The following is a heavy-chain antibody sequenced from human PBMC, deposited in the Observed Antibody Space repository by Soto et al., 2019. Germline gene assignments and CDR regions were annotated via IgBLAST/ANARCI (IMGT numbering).Heavy chain of an antibody. CDR1: GFTFSSYA. V-gene: IGHV3-23*01. CDR2: ISCSGGST. D-gene: IGHD6-13*01. J-gene: IGHJ4*02. Sequence: PGGSLRLSCAASGFTFSSYAMSWVRQAPGKGLEWVSAISCSGGSTYYADSVKGRFTISRDNSKNTLYLQMNSLRAEDTAVYYCARDSGRSWYPDFDYWGQGTLVTVSS. CDR3: ARDSGRSWYPDFDY.